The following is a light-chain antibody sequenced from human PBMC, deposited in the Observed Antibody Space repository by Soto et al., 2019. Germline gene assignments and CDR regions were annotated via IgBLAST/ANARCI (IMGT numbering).Light chain of an antibody. CDR1: QAISDY. CDR2: RAS. J-gene: IGKJ4*01. Sequence: DIQMTQSPSSLSASVGDRVSITCRASQAISDYLAWFQQKPGKAPKSLIYRASTLQGGVPSGFRGSGSGTYFTLTINSLQPEDFATYYCQQFHSWPRTFGGGTRVEIK. CDR3: QQFHSWPRT. V-gene: IGKV1-16*01.